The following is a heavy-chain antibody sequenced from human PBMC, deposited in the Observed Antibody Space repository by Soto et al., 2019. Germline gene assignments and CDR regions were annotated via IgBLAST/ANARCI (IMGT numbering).Heavy chain of an antibody. CDR2: IIPIFGTA. Sequence: SVKVSCQASGCTFSSYSISWVREAPGQGLEWMGGIIPIFGTANYAQKFQGRVTITADESTSTAYMELSSLRSEDTAVYYCARDPITMVRGVIIRDYYYYYGMDAWGQGTTVTVSS. V-gene: IGHV1-69*13. CDR3: ARDPITMVRGVIIRDYYYYYGMDA. D-gene: IGHD3-10*01. J-gene: IGHJ6*02. CDR1: GCTFSSYS.